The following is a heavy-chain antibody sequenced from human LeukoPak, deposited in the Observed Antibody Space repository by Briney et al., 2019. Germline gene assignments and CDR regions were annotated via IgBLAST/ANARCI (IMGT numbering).Heavy chain of an antibody. D-gene: IGHD2-2*01. CDR1: GYTFTDYY. V-gene: IGHV1-2*02. Sequence: ASVKVSCKASGYTFTDYYMHWVRQAPGQGLEWMGWINPNSGGTNYAQKFQGRVTMTRDTSISTAYMELSRLRSDDTAVYYCARGALTLGYCSSTSCQLEFDYWGQGTLVTVSS. J-gene: IGHJ4*02. CDR2: INPNSGGT. CDR3: ARGALTLGYCSSTSCQLEFDY.